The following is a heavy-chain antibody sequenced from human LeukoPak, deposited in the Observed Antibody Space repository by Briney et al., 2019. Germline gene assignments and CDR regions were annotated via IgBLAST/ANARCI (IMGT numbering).Heavy chain of an antibody. Sequence: GGSLRLSCAASGYTFTSYAMHWVRQAPGQRLEWMGWINAGNGNTKYSQKVQGRVTITRDTSASTAYMELSSLRSEDTAVYYCARDSYYYGSGSYYTFDYWGQGTLVTVSS. D-gene: IGHD3-10*01. J-gene: IGHJ4*02. CDR1: GYTFTSYA. CDR3: ARDSYYYGSGSYYTFDY. CDR2: INAGNGNT. V-gene: IGHV1-3*01.